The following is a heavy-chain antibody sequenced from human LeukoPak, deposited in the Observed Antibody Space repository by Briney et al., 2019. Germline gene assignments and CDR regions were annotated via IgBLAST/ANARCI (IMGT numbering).Heavy chain of an antibody. V-gene: IGHV4-34*01. CDR2: INHSGST. CDR1: GGSFSGYY. CDR3: ARDGGVGSSWYKY. J-gene: IGHJ4*02. Sequence: SETLSLTCAVYGGSFSGYYWSWIRQPPGKGLEWIGEINHSGSTNYNPSLKSRVTISVDTSKNQFSLKLSSVTAADTAVYYCARDGGVGSSWYKYWGQGTLVTVSS. D-gene: IGHD6-13*01.